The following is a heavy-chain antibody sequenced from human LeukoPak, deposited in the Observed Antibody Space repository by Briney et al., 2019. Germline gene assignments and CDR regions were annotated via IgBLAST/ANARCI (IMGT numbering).Heavy chain of an antibody. Sequence: SETLSLTCTVSGYSISSGYYWGWIRQPPGKGLEWIGSIYHSGSTYYNPSLKSRVTISVDTSKNQFSLKLSSVTAADTAVYYCARSADYGDYGYFDLWGRGTLVTVSS. CDR3: ARSADYGDYGYFDL. V-gene: IGHV4-38-2*02. J-gene: IGHJ2*01. D-gene: IGHD4-17*01. CDR2: IYHSGST. CDR1: GYSISSGYY.